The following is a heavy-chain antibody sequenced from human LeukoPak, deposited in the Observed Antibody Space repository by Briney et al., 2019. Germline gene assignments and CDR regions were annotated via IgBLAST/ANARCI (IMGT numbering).Heavy chain of an antibody. CDR3: AKAEYGGNYKPFDY. J-gene: IGHJ4*02. CDR2: ISGDGDTT. CDR1: GFTFNDYA. Sequence: GGSLRLSCAVSGFTFNDYAMHWVRQAPGKGLEWVSLISGDGDTTYYADSVKGRFTISRDNSKNSLYLHMNSLRTEDIAFYYCAKAEYGGNYKPFDYWGQGTLVTVSS. D-gene: IGHD4-23*01. V-gene: IGHV3-43*02.